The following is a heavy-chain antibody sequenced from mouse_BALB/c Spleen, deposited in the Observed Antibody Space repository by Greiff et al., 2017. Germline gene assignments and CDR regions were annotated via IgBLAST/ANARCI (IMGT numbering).Heavy chain of an antibody. J-gene: IGHJ3*01. Sequence: EVKLVESGGGLVKPGGSLKLSCAASGFTFSSYAMSWVRQSPEKRLEWVAEISSGGSYTYYPDTVTGRFTISRDNAKNTLYLEMSSLRSEDTAMYYCARRGGITTELAYWGQGTLVTVSA. CDR1: GFTFSSYA. CDR2: ISSGGSYT. V-gene: IGHV5-9-4*01. D-gene: IGHD1-1*01. CDR3: ARRGGITTELAY.